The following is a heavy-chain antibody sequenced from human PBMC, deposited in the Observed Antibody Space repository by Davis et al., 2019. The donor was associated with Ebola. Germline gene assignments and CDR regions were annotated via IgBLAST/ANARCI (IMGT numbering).Heavy chain of an antibody. CDR2: ISHSNDNT. CDR1: GFTFRGFS. CDR3: ARGSGYYYRVFDY. J-gene: IGHJ4*02. D-gene: IGHD3-22*01. Sequence: GESLKISCVASGFTFRGFSMNWVRQAPGKGLEWISYISHSNDNTYYADSVKGRFTMSRDYARNSVSLQMNSLRDEDTAVYYCARGSGYYYRVFDYWGQGTPVTVSS. V-gene: IGHV3-48*02.